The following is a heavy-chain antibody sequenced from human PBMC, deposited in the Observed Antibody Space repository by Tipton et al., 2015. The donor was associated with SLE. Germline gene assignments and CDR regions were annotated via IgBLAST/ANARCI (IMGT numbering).Heavy chain of an antibody. CDR1: GGPIRNSPYY. CDR3: ARQDLGRAATLTFDI. D-gene: IGHD6-25*01. V-gene: IGHV4-39*01. J-gene: IGHJ4*02. CDR2: VFDTGYT. Sequence: TLSLTCHVAGGPIRNSPYYWAWIRQTRGKRLEWIGSVFDTGYTAYNTSPEGRVSISVDTSNNEFSLKLSSVTAADTAVYFCARQDLGRAATLTFDIWGLGTLVTVSS.